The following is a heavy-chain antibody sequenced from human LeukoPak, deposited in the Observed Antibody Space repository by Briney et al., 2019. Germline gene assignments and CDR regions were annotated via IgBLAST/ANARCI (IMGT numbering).Heavy chain of an antibody. J-gene: IGHJ4*02. D-gene: IGHD5-12*01. CDR2: IYYSGST. CDR1: GGSISSSSYY. Sequence: SETLSLICTVSGGSISSSSYYWGWIRQPPGKGLEWIGSIYYSGSTYYNPSLKSRVTISVDTSKNQFSLKLSSVTAADTAVYYCARQGGYDAGWGQGTLVTVSS. CDR3: ARQGGYDAG. V-gene: IGHV4-39*01.